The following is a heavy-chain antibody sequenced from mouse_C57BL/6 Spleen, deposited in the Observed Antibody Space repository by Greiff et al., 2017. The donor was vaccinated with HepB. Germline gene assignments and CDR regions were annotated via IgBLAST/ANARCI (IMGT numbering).Heavy chain of an antibody. Sequence: VQLQQPGAELVKPGASVKLSCKASGYTFTSYWMHWVKQRPGQGLEWIGMIHPNSGSTNYNEKFKSKATLTVDKSSSTAYMQLSSLTSEDSAVYYCAREGGLRPYFDVWGTGTTVTVSS. V-gene: IGHV1-64*01. D-gene: IGHD2-4*01. J-gene: IGHJ1*03. CDR1: GYTFTSYW. CDR3: AREGGLRPYFDV. CDR2: IHPNSGST.